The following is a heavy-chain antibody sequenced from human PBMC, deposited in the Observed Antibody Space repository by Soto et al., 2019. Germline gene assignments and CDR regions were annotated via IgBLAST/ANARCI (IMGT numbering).Heavy chain of an antibody. CDR3: ARAYYYDSSGYAPAFDT. CDR2: INPSGGST. J-gene: IGHJ3*02. V-gene: IGHV1-46*01. CDR1: GYTFTSYY. Sequence: ASVKVSCKASGYTFTSYYMHWVRQAPGQGLEWMGIINPSGGSTSYAQKFQGRVTMTRDTSTSTVYMELSSLRSEDTAVYYCARAYYYDSSGYAPAFDTWGQGTMVTVSS. D-gene: IGHD3-22*01.